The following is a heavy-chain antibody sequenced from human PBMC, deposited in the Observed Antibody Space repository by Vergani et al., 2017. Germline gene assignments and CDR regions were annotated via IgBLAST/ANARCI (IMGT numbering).Heavy chain of an antibody. Sequence: EVQLVESGGGLIQPGGSLRLSCAASGFTVSSNYMSWVRQAPGKGLEWVSVIYSGGSTYYADSVKGRFTISRDNAKSSLFLQMNSLRADDTAVYYCASELLSRLARQDAFDIWGQGTMVTVSS. CDR3: ASELLSRLARQDAFDI. CDR1: GFTVSSNY. D-gene: IGHD2/OR15-2a*01. J-gene: IGHJ3*02. V-gene: IGHV3-53*01. CDR2: IYSGGST.